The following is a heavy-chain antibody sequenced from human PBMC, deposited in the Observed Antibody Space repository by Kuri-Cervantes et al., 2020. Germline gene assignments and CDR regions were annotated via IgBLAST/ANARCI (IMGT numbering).Heavy chain of an antibody. D-gene: IGHD3-3*01. V-gene: IGHV4-39*07. CDR1: GGSISSSSYY. Sequence: SETLSLTCTVSGGSISSSSYYWGWIRQPPGKGLEWIGSIYYSGSTNYNPSLKSRVTMSVDTSKNQFSLKLSSVTAADTAVYYCARDDDFWSAGMYYFDYWGQGTLVTVSS. J-gene: IGHJ4*02. CDR2: IYYSGST. CDR3: ARDDDFWSAGMYYFDY.